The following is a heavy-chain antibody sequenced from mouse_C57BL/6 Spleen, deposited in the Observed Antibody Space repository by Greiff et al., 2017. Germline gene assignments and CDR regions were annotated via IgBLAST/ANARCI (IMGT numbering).Heavy chain of an antibody. CDR3: ASYYYGSSYHYAMDY. CDR2: INPSNGGT. J-gene: IGHJ4*01. D-gene: IGHD1-1*01. CDR1: GYTFTSYW. V-gene: IGHV1-53*01. Sequence: QVHVKQSGTELVKPGASVKLSCKASGYTFTSYWMHWVKQRPGQGLEWIGNINPSNGGTNYNEKFKSKATLTVDKSSSTAYMQLSSLTSEDSAVYYCASYYYGSSYHYAMDYWGQGTSVTVSS.